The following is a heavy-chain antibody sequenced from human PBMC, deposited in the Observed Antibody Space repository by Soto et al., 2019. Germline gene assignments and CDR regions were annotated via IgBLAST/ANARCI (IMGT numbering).Heavy chain of an antibody. V-gene: IGHV3-30-3*01. CDR3: ARDLESTYYYDSSGGFDY. J-gene: IGHJ4*02. CDR2: ISYDGSNK. CDR1: GFTFSSYA. D-gene: IGHD3-22*01. Sequence: GGSLRLSCAASGFTFSSYAMHWVRQAPGKGLEWVAVISYDGSNKYYADSVKGRFTIPRDNSKNTLYLQMNSLRAEDTAVYYCARDLESTYYYDSSGGFDYWGQGTLVTVSS.